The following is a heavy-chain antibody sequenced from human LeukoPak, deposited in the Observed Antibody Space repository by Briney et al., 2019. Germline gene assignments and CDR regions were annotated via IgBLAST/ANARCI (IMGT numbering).Heavy chain of an antibody. Sequence: GGSLRLSCGASGFTFKNYVINWVRQASGKGLQWVSGISASGSNTYYADSVKGRFTISRDNSKNTLYLQMNSLRAEDTAVYYCMRGAVVGAIDAFDIWGQGTLVTVSS. D-gene: IGHD1-26*01. J-gene: IGHJ3*02. V-gene: IGHV3-23*01. CDR1: GFTFKNYV. CDR3: MRGAVVGAIDAFDI. CDR2: ISASGSNT.